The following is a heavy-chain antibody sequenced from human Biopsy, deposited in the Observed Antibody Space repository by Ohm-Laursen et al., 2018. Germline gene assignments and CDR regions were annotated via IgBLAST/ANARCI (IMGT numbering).Heavy chain of an antibody. Sequence: SDTLSLTCLVSGDSISGYYWNWIRQPPGKRLEWIGYILSTGRTDYNPSLQSRVSISLDLSTDQFSLKVDSVTAADTAVYYCARVVGAATGFDSWGRGTPVTVSS. D-gene: IGHD1-26*01. J-gene: IGHJ4*02. CDR3: ARVVGAATGFDS. V-gene: IGHV4-59*07. CDR2: ILSTGRT. CDR1: GDSISGYY.